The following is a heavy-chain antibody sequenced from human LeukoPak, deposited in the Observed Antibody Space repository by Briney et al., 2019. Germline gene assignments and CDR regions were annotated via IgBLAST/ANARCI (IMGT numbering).Heavy chain of an antibody. CDR2: IYHSGST. V-gene: IGHV4-38-2*01. Sequence: PSETLSLTCAVSGYSISSGYYWGWIRPPPGKGLEWIGSIYHSGSTYYNPSLKSRVTISVDTSKNQLSLKLSSVTAADTAVYYCARGGYGDFIFDYWGQGTLVTVSS. J-gene: IGHJ4*02. CDR1: GYSISSGYY. D-gene: IGHD4-17*01. CDR3: ARGGYGDFIFDY.